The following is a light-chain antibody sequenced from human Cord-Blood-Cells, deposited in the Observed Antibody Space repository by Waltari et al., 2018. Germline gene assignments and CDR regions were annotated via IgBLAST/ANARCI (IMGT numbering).Light chain of an antibody. CDR1: QSISSY. V-gene: IGKV1-39*01. Sequence: DLPMTQSPSSLSASVGDRVTITCRASQSISSYLNWYQQRPGKAPKLLIYAASSLQSGVPSRFSGSGSGTDFTRTISSLQPEDFATYYCQQSYSTPYTFGQGTKLEIK. CDR3: QQSYSTPYT. J-gene: IGKJ2*01. CDR2: AAS.